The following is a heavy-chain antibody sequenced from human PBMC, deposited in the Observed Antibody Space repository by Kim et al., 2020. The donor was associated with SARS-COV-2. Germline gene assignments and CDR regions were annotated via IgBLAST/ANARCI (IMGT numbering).Heavy chain of an antibody. D-gene: IGHD6-13*01. CDR2: ISSSSSTI. CDR1: GFTFSSYS. J-gene: IGHJ4*02. CDR3: ARDSLYSSSWWRNGEFDY. Sequence: GGSLRLSCAASGFTFSSYSMNWVRQAPGKGLEWVSYISSSSSTIYYADSVKGRFTISRDNAKNSLYLQMNSLRDEDTAVYYCARDSLYSSSWWRNGEFDYWGQGTLVTVSS. V-gene: IGHV3-48*02.